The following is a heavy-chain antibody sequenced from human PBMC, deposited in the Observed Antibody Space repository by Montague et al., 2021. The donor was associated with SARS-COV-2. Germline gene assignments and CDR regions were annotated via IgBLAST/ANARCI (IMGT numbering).Heavy chain of an antibody. CDR2: IYSSGST. D-gene: IGHD4-17*01. CDR3: AGDYGDYSYYYGLDV. J-gene: IGHJ6*02. Sequence: TLSLTCTVSGGSIRSGSYYWSWIRPPAGKGLEWIGRIYSSGSTNYNLSLKSPVTMSVDTSKNQFSLKVSSVTAADTAVYYCAGDYGDYSYYYGLDVWGQGTTVTVSS. CDR1: GGSIRSGSYY. V-gene: IGHV4-61*02.